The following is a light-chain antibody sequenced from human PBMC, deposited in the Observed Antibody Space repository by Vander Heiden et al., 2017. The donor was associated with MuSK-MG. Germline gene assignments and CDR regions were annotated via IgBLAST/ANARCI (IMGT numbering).Light chain of an antibody. V-gene: IGLV2-11*01. CDR2: DVS. CDR3: CSYAGSYSPVV. J-gene: IGLJ2*01. CDR1: SSDVGGYNY. Sequence: QSALTQPRSVSGSPGQSVTISCTGTSSDVGGYNYVSWYQPHPGKAPKLMIYDVSKRRSGVPDRFSGSKSGNTASLTIAGLQAEDEADYYCCSYAGSYSPVVFGGGTKLTVL.